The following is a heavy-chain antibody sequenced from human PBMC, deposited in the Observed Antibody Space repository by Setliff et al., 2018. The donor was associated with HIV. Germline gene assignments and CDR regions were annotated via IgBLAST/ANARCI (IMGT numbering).Heavy chain of an antibody. CDR2: ISWDGYNT. Sequence: GGSLRLSCAASGFTFDDYTMHWVRQAPGKAPEWVSLISWDGYNTYYADSVQGRFTVSRDDSKSAIYLQMESLRAEDTALYYCVKDHVSFNGVFDPFDSWGQGTQVTVSS. V-gene: IGHV3-43*01. D-gene: IGHD2-8*01. J-gene: IGHJ4*02. CDR1: GFTFDDYT. CDR3: VKDHVSFNGVFDPFDS.